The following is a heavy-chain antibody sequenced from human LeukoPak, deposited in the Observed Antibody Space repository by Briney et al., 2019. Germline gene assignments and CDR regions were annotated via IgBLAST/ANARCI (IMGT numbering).Heavy chain of an antibody. CDR2: ISSSSSYI. D-gene: IGHD2-15*01. CDR3: AREPPFCSGGYCARLDY. CDR1: GFTFSDYS. Sequence: PGGSLRLSCAASGFTFSDYSMNWVRQAPGTGLGWVSSISSSSSYIYYADSVKGRFTISRDNAKNSLYLQMNSLRAEDTAVYYCAREPPFCSGGYCARLDYWGQGTLVTVSS. J-gene: IGHJ4*02. V-gene: IGHV3-21*01.